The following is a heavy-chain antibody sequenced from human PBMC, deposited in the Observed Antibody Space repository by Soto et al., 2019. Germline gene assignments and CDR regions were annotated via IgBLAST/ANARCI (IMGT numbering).Heavy chain of an antibody. CDR2: THHSGST. J-gene: IGHJ6*03. CDR3: ARGYYDFWSGYPTTNYYYYYMDV. CDR1: GGSFSGYY. V-gene: IGHV4-34*01. Sequence: SETLSLTCTFSGGSFSGYYWNWIRQSPGKGLEWVGETHHSGSTNYNPSLKSRVTISVDTSKNQFSLKLSSVTAADTAVYYCARGYYDFWSGYPTTNYYYYYMDVWGKGTTVTVSS. D-gene: IGHD3-3*01.